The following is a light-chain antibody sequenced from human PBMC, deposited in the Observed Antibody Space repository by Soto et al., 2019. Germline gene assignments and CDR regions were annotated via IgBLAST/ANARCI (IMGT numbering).Light chain of an antibody. J-gene: IGKJ4*01. Sequence: EIVLTQSPGTLSLSPGERATLSCRASQSVSSSYLAWYQQKPGQAPRLLIYGASIRATGIPDRFSGSGSGTDFTLTIIRLEPEDFSVYYCQQYGSSPLTFGGGTKVEIK. V-gene: IGKV3-20*01. CDR2: GAS. CDR3: QQYGSSPLT. CDR1: QSVSSSY.